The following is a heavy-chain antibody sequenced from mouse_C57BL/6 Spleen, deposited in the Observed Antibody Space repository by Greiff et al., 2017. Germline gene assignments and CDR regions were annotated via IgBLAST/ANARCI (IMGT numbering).Heavy chain of an antibody. CDR2: IDPSDSET. J-gene: IGHJ4*01. CDR1: GYTFTSYW. D-gene: IGHD2-4*01. CDR3: GRDYDYDGYYAMDY. Sequence: QVQLQQPGAELVRPGSSVKLSCKASGYTFTSYWMHWVKQRPIQGLEWIGNIDPSDSETHYNQKFKDKATLTVDKSSSTAYMQLSSLTSEDSAVYYCGRDYDYDGYYAMDYWGKGTSVTVSS. V-gene: IGHV1-52*01.